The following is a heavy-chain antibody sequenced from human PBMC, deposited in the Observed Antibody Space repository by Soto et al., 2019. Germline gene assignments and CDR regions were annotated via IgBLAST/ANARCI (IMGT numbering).Heavy chain of an antibody. J-gene: IGHJ6*02. CDR1: GFTFDDYA. CDR2: ISWNSGSI. Sequence: SLRLSCAASGFTFDDYAMHWVRQAPGKGLEWVSGISWNSGSIGYADSVKGRFTISRDNAKNSLYLQMNSLRAEDTALYYCAKDLFWSGYYNFYYGMDVWGQGTTVTVSS. CDR3: AKDLFWSGYYNFYYGMDV. V-gene: IGHV3-9*01. D-gene: IGHD3-3*01.